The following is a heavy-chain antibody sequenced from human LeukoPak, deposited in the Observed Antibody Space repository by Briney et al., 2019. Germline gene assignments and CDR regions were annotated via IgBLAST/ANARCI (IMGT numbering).Heavy chain of an antibody. Sequence: SETLSLTCTVSGYSISSGYYWGWIRQPPGKGLEWIGSIYHSGSTYYDPSLKSRVTISVDTSKNQFSLKLSSVTAADTAVYYCAREYSGTQGHRKYRYCSGGSCYSGIDYWGQGTLVTVSS. V-gene: IGHV4-38-2*02. CDR3: AREYSGTQGHRKYRYCSGGSCYSGIDY. CDR1: GYSISSGYY. J-gene: IGHJ4*02. D-gene: IGHD2-15*01. CDR2: IYHSGST.